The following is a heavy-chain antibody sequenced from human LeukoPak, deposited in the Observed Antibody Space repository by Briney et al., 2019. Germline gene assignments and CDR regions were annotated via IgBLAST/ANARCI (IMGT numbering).Heavy chain of an antibody. V-gene: IGHV3-23*01. D-gene: IGHD2-21*01. Sequence: GGSLRLSCAASGFTFSSYTMNWVRQAPGKGLEWVSSISGSGVGTYYADSVKGRFTISRDNSWNTLYLQMSSLRAEDTAVYYCAKDQVISGSEASDIWGQGTMVTVSS. CDR1: GFTFSSYT. CDR2: ISGSGVGT. J-gene: IGHJ3*02. CDR3: AKDQVISGSEASDI.